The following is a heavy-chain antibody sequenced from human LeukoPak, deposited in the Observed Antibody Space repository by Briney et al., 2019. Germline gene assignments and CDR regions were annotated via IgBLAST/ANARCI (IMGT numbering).Heavy chain of an antibody. V-gene: IGHV3-23*01. CDR1: GFTFSTYA. Sequence: GGSLRLSCAASGFTFSTYAMSWVRQAPGKGLDWVSAISGSGTTTYSANSVKGRFTISRDNSKNTLHLQMNSLRVEDTAVYYCARGTYGSGSYGDYWGQGTLVIVSS. D-gene: IGHD3-10*01. CDR3: ARGTYGSGSYGDY. J-gene: IGHJ4*02. CDR2: ISGSGTTT.